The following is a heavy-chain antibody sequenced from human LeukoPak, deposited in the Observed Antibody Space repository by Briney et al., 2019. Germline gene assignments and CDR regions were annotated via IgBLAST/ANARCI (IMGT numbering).Heavy chain of an antibody. D-gene: IGHD6-19*01. J-gene: IGHJ1*01. V-gene: IGHV1-2*02. Sequence: ASVKVSCMASGYTFTGYYMHWVRQAPGQGLEWMGWINPNSGGTNYAQKFQGRVTMTRDTSISTAYMELSRLRSDDTAVYYCARLSDSSGWSPASNWGQGTLVSVSS. CDR2: INPNSGGT. CDR3: ARLSDSSGWSPASN. CDR1: GYTFTGYY.